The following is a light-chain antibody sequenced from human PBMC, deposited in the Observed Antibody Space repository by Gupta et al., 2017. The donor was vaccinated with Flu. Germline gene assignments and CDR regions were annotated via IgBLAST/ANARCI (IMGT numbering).Light chain of an antibody. CDR1: QIISNY. Sequence: GDRVTITCRASQIISNYLNWYQRKPGKAPKLLIYAASSLQSGVPSGFSGSGSGTDFTLTISSLQPEEFATYYCQQGYRTPYTFGQGTKLEIK. V-gene: IGKV1-39*01. J-gene: IGKJ2*01. CDR2: AAS. CDR3: QQGYRTPYT.